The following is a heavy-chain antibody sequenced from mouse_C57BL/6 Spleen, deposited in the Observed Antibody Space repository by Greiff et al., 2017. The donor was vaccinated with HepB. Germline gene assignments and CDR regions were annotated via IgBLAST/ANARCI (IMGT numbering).Heavy chain of an antibody. V-gene: IGHV3-1*01. CDR1: GYSITSGYD. D-gene: IGHD2-4*01. J-gene: IGHJ3*01. CDR3: ARAGVYYDYDGAWFAY. CDR2: ISYSGST. Sequence: EVQLQQSGPGMVKPSQSLSLTCTVTGYSITSGYDWHWIRHFPGNKLEWMGYISYSGSTNYNPSLKSRISITHDTSKNHFFLKLNSVTTEDTATYYCARAGVYYDYDGAWFAYWGQGTLVTVS.